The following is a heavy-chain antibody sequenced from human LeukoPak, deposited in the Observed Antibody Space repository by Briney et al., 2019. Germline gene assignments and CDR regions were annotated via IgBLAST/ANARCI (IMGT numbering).Heavy chain of an antibody. D-gene: IGHD5-24*01. CDR3: TRGDRNGYNY. Sequence: ASVKVSCTASGYTFTGYYMHWVRQAHGQGLEWMGWINPNSGDTNCAQRFQGRVTITRDTSASTDNMELSSLSSDDTAVYYCTRGDRNGYNYWGQGTLVTVSS. CDR1: GYTFTGYY. J-gene: IGHJ4*02. CDR2: INPNSGDT. V-gene: IGHV1-2*02.